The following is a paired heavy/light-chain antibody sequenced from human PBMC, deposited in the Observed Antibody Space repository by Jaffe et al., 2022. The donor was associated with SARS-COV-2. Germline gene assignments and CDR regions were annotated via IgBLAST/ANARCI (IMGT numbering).Heavy chain of an antibody. CDR2: ISSSGGSA. CDR3: AKDAKGSVVVIAANH. CDR1: GFTFSIYA. J-gene: IGHJ4*02. D-gene: IGHD2-15*01. V-gene: IGHV3-23*01. Sequence: EVQLLESGGGLVQPGGSLRLSCAASGFTFSIYAMSWVRQAPGKGLEWVSSISSSGGSAYYADSVKGRFTISRDNSKNTLYLQMNSLRAEDTAVYYCAKDAKGSVVVIAANHWGQGALVTVSS.
Light chain of an antibody. CDR3: SSYTINNTLI. V-gene: IGLV2-14*01. CDR2: EVS. Sequence: QSALTQPASVSGSPGQSITLSCTGTSSDIGDYKFVSWYQQHPGKAPKLMIYEVSNRPSGVPDRFSGSKSGNTASLTISGLQAEDEAGYYCSSYTINNTLIFGGGTKLTVL. CDR1: SSDIGDYKF. J-gene: IGLJ2*01.